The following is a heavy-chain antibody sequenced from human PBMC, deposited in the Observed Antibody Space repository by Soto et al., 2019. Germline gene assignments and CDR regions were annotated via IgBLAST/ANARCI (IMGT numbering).Heavy chain of an antibody. CDR3: ARSGYGDYGDWYFDL. J-gene: IGHJ2*01. CDR1: GFTFSSYD. CDR2: IGTAGDT. V-gene: IGHV3-13*01. D-gene: IGHD4-17*01. Sequence: GSLRLSCAASGFTFSSYDMHWVRQATGKGVEWVSAIGTAGDTYYPGSVKARFTISRENAKNSLYLQMNSLRAGDTAVYYCARSGYGDYGDWYFDLWGRGTLVTVS.